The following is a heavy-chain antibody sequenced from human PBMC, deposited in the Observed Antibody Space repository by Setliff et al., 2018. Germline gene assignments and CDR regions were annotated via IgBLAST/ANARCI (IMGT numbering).Heavy chain of an antibody. CDR1: GFTFSSYW. J-gene: IGHJ4*02. Sequence: GGSLRLSCAASGFTFSSYWMSWVRQAPGKGLEWVSAISGSGVSTYYADSVKGRFTISRDDSKNTLYLQMNSLRADDTALYYCAREFIAGPHFDLWGQGTLVTVSS. CDR2: ISGSGVST. CDR3: AREFIAGPHFDL. V-gene: IGHV3-23*01. D-gene: IGHD1-20*01.